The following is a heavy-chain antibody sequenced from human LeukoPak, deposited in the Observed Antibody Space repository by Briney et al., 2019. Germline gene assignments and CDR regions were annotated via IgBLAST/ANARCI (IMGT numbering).Heavy chain of an antibody. CDR2: INDSGST. CDR3: ARDIDDVGALLDF. V-gene: IGHV4-39*07. D-gene: IGHD1-26*01. Sequence: SETLSLTCTISDDSISSNRYFWAWLRQPPGKGLEWFARINDSGSTYYNPSLSSRLTISIDTAKRQFSLKLTSVTAADTALYYCARDIDDVGALLDFWGKGTLVTVSS. J-gene: IGHJ4*02. CDR1: DDSISSNRYF.